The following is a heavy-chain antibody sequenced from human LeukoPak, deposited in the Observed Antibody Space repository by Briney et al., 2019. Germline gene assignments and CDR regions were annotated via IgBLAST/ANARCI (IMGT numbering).Heavy chain of an antibody. CDR2: ISSSNYI. CDR3: AKGYCSSTSCYGYYYYGMDV. Sequence: GGSLRLSCAASDFTFSRYGMNWVRQAPGKGLEWVSSISSSNYIYYADSVKGRFTISRDNAKNSLYLQMNSLRAEDTAVYYCAKGYCSSTSCYGYYYYGMDVWGQGTTVTVSS. V-gene: IGHV3-21*01. J-gene: IGHJ6*02. D-gene: IGHD2-2*01. CDR1: DFTFSRYG.